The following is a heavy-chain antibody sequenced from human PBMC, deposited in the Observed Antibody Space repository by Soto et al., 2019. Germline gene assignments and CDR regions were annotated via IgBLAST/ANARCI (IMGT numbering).Heavy chain of an antibody. CDR2: INHSGRV. Sequence: KASETLSLTCAVSGASIGSYHWTWIRQSPGKGLEWIGDINHSGRVNYSPSLKSRVTISLDTSKNQFSLTLSAVTAADTAMYYCSTRAYDTNGYYRFDPWGQGTLVTVSS. CDR3: STRAYDTNGYYRFDP. V-gene: IGHV4-34*01. J-gene: IGHJ5*01. CDR1: GASIGSYH. D-gene: IGHD3-22*01.